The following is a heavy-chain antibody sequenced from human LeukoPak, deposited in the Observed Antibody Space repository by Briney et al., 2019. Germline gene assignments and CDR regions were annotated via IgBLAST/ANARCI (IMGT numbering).Heavy chain of an antibody. Sequence: GASVKVSCKASGYTFTGYYIHWVRQAPGQGLEWMGWINPNSGGTNSAQKFQGRVTMTRDTSTSTVYMELSSLRSEDTAVYYCARGRNYYDSSRYYYEGDAFDIWGQGTMVTVSS. D-gene: IGHD3-22*01. J-gene: IGHJ3*02. CDR1: GYTFTGYY. V-gene: IGHV1-2*02. CDR3: ARGRNYYDSSRYYYEGDAFDI. CDR2: INPNSGGT.